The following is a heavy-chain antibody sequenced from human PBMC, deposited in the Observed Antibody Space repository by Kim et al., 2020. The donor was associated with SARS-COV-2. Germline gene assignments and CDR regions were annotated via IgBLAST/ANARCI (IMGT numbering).Heavy chain of an antibody. Sequence: SETLSLTCTVSGDSVNSGSYYWNWIRQPPGKGLEWIGSIYYSGSTNYNPSLKSRVTISLDTSKNQFSLKLTSVTAADSAVYYCARDQRRFLEWSGVGSFDYWGQGTLVTVSS. CDR3: ARDQRRFLEWSGVGSFDY. CDR2: IYYSGST. J-gene: IGHJ4*02. CDR1: GDSVNSGSYY. V-gene: IGHV4-61*01. D-gene: IGHD3-3*01.